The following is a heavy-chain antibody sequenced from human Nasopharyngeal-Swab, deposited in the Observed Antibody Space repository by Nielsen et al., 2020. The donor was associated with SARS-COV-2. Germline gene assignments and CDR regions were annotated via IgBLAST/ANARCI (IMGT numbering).Heavy chain of an antibody. J-gene: IGHJ4*02. CDR1: GFTFSSYA. Sequence: GESLKISCAASGFTFSSYAMHWVRQAPGKGLEWVAVISYDGSNKYYADSVKGRFTISRDNSKNTLYLQMNSLRAEDTAVYYCARGGGSYFGAFDHWGQGTLVTVSS. CDR3: ARGGGSYFGAFDH. D-gene: IGHD1-26*01. V-gene: IGHV3-30*04. CDR2: ISYDGSNK.